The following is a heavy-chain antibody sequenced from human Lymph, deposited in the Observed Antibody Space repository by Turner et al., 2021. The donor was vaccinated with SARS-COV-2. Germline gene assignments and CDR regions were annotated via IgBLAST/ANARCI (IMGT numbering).Heavy chain of an antibody. CDR2: IYYSGGT. V-gene: IGHV4-39*01. CDR1: GGSISSSSYY. Sequence: LQLQESGPGLVKPSETLSLTCTVSGGSISSSSYYWGWIRQPPGKGLEWIGSIYYSGGTYYNPSLKSRVTISVDTSKNQFSLKLSSVTAADTAVYYCARQRLTRYGMDVWGQGTTVIVSS. J-gene: IGHJ6*02. CDR3: ARQRLTRYGMDV. D-gene: IGHD2-21*02.